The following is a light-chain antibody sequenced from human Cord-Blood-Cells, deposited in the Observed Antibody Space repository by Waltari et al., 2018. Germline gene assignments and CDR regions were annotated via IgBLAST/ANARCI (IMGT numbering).Light chain of an antibody. Sequence: DIQMTQTPSTLSASVGDRVTITCRASQSISSWLAWYQQKPGKAPKLQIYKASSLESGVPSMCIGSGSGTEFTLTISSLQPDDFATYYCQQYNSILGTFGQGTKVEIK. V-gene: IGKV1-5*03. J-gene: IGKJ1*01. CDR1: QSISSW. CDR2: KAS. CDR3: QQYNSILGT.